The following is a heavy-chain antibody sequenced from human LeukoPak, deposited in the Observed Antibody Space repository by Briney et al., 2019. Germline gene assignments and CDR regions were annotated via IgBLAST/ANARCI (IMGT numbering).Heavy chain of an antibody. D-gene: IGHD3-22*01. J-gene: IGHJ4*02. Sequence: PGGSLRLSCVASGITFSNYAVNWVRQAPGKGLEWVSYISSSSSTIYYADSVKGRFTISRDNAKNSLYLQMNSLRAEDTAVYYCARGIFMIESPRPEDYWGQGTLVTVSS. CDR1: GITFSNYA. CDR2: ISSSSSTI. CDR3: ARGIFMIESPRPEDY. V-gene: IGHV3-48*01.